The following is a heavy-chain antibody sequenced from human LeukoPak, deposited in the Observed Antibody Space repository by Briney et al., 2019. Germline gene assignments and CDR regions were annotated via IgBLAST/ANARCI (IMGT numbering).Heavy chain of an antibody. CDR2: INPNSGGT. V-gene: IGHV1-2*02. CDR1: GYTFTSNY. CDR3: ARDLGFTMVRGVIYAFDI. Sequence: ASVKVSCKAFGYTFTSNYMHWVRQAPGQGLEWMGWINPNSGGTNYAQKFQGRVTMTRDTSISTAYMELSRLRSDDTAVYYCARDLGFTMVRGVIYAFDIWGQGTMVTVSS. D-gene: IGHD3-10*01. J-gene: IGHJ3*02.